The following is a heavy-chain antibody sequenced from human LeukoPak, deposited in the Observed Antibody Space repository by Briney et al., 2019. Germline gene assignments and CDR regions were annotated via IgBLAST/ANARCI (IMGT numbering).Heavy chain of an antibody. V-gene: IGHV6-1*01. CDR3: VRGCYSTFDY. J-gene: IGHJ4*02. D-gene: IGHD3-10*01. Sequence: SQTLSLTCAISGDSLSTNNVAWNWIRQSPSRGLEWLGRTYYESKWNTDYAVSVKSRITINSDTSKNQFSLQLDSVTPEDTAVYHCVRGCYSTFDYWDQGTLVTVSS. CDR2: TYYESKWNT. CDR1: GDSLSTNNVA.